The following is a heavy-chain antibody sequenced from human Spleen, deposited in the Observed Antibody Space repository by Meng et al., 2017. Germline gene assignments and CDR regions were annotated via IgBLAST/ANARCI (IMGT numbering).Heavy chain of an antibody. Sequence: QVQPQQWGAGLLKPSETQSLTCVVSGGSFSDYYWSWIRQPPGKGLEWIGEINHSGSTNYNPSLESRATISVDTSQNNLSLKLSSVTAADSAVYYCARGPTTMAHDFDYWGQGTLVTVSS. CDR2: INHSGST. CDR3: ARGPTTMAHDFDY. CDR1: GGSFSDYY. V-gene: IGHV4-34*02. D-gene: IGHD4-11*01. J-gene: IGHJ4*02.